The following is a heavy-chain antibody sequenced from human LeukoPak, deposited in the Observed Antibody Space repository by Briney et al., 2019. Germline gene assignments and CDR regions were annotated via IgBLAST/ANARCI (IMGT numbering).Heavy chain of an antibody. Sequence: PSETLSLTCAVSGGSISSGGYSWSWIRQPPGKGLEWIGYIYHSGSTYYNPSLKSRVTISVDRSNNQISLQLSSVTAVDTAVYYCARKESGYKPFDYWGQGTLVTVSS. CDR1: GGSISSGGYS. J-gene: IGHJ4*02. CDR2: IYHSGST. D-gene: IGHD5-12*01. CDR3: ARKESGYKPFDY. V-gene: IGHV4-30-2*01.